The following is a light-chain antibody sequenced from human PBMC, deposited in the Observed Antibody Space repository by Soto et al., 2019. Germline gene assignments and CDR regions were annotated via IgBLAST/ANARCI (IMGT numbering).Light chain of an antibody. CDR2: GNS. Sequence: QSVLTQPPSVSGAPGQRVTISCTGSSSSIGAGYDVHWYQQLPGTAPKLLIYGNSNQPSGVPDRFSGSKSGTSASLAITGLQAEDEADYYCQSYDSSLSVVVFGGGTQLTVL. CDR3: QSYDSSLSVVV. V-gene: IGLV1-40*01. J-gene: IGLJ2*01. CDR1: SSSIGAGYD.